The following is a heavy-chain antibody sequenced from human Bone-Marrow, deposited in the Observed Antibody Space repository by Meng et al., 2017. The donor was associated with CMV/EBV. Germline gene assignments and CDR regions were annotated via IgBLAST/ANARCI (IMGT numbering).Heavy chain of an antibody. CDR2: IKQDGSEK. CDR3: ARDPEAFDI. V-gene: IGHV3-7*01. J-gene: IGHJ3*02. CDR1: GFTFSSYW. Sequence: GESLKISCAASGFTFSSYWMSWVRQAPGKGLEWEANIKQDGSEKYYVDSVKGRFTISRDNAKNSLYLQMNSLRAEDTAVYYCARDPEAFDIWGQGTMVTVSS. D-gene: IGHD1-14*01.